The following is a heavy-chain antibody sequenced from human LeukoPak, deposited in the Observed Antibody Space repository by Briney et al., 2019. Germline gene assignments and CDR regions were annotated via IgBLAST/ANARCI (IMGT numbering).Heavy chain of an antibody. D-gene: IGHD3-3*01. V-gene: IGHV4-59*12. CDR3: ARDGGFYRPLDY. CDR1: GGSISSYY. J-gene: IGHJ4*02. CDR2: VHLDGRT. Sequence: SETLSLTCTVSGGSISSYYWSWIRQPPGKGLEWIGEVHLDGRTNYNPSLESRLTMSVDLSENHISLKWTSVTAADTAVYYCARDGGFYRPLDYSGQGTLVTVSS.